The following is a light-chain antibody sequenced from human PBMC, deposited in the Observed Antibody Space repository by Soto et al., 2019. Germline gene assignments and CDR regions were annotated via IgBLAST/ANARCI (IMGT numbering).Light chain of an antibody. CDR1: QGISNY. CDR3: LQHNAYPFT. Sequence: DIQMTQSPSAMSASVGDRVTITCRASQGISNYLAWFQQKPGQGPKRLIYGASNFQSGVPPRFSGSGSETEFTLTISNLQPEDIATYYCLQHNAYPFTFGQGTKLEIK. V-gene: IGKV1-17*03. CDR2: GAS. J-gene: IGKJ2*01.